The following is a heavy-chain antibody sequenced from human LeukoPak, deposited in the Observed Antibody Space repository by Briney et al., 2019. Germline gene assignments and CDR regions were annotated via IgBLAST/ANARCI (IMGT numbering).Heavy chain of an antibody. CDR3: ARDGGYSSGWPLDY. CDR2: IRYDESHS. V-gene: IGHV3-30*02. D-gene: IGHD6-19*01. J-gene: IGHJ4*02. Sequence: GGSLRLSCAASGFTFNNYGMHWVRQAPGKGLEWVAFIRYDESHSYYTDSVRGRFTISRDNAKNSLYLQMNSLRAEDTALYYCARDGGYSSGWPLDYWGQGTLVTVSS. CDR1: GFTFNNYG.